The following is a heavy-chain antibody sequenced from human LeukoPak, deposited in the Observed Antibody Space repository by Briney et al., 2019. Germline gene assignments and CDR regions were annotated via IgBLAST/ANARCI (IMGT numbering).Heavy chain of an antibody. V-gene: IGHV5-51*01. D-gene: IGHD1/OR15-1a*01. J-gene: IGHJ4*02. CDR1: GYILTNNW. Sequence: GESLKISCKISGYILTNNWIGWVRQVPGKGLEWMGLIYPGNSDTKYSPSFQGQVTFSADKSINTAYLQWSSLKASDTAMYFCATSESQTKFDYWGQGTQVIVSS. CDR2: IYPGNSDT. CDR3: ATSESQTKFDY.